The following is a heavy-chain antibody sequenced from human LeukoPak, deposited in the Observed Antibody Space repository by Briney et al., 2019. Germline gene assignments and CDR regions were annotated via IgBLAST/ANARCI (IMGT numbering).Heavy chain of an antibody. CDR2: IIPIFGTA. J-gene: IGHJ4*02. Sequence: ASVKVSCKASGGTFSSYAISWVRQAPGQGLEWMGGIIPIFGTANYAQKFQGRVTITADESTSTAYMELSSLRSEDTAVYYCARVEDVDTAMALTIHFDYWGQGTLVTVSS. V-gene: IGHV1-69*13. CDR3: ARVEDVDTAMALTIHFDY. D-gene: IGHD5-18*01. CDR1: GGTFSSYA.